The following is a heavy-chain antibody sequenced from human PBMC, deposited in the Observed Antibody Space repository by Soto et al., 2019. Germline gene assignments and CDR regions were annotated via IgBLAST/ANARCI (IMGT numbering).Heavy chain of an antibody. J-gene: IGHJ6*03. V-gene: IGHV5-51*01. Sequence: VESLKISCKGSGYSFTSYWIGWVRQMPGKGLEWMGIIYPGDSDTRYSPSFQGQVTISAEQSISTAYLQWSSLKASDTAMYYCARRTNANYYYYMDVWGKGTTVTVSS. CDR3: ARRTNANYYYYMDV. CDR1: GYSFTSYW. CDR2: IYPGDSDT.